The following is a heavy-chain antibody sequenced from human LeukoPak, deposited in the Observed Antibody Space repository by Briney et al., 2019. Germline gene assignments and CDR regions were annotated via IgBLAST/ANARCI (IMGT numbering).Heavy chain of an antibody. V-gene: IGHV3-74*01. J-gene: IGHJ4*02. D-gene: IGHD2-15*01. CDR3: ARDPGDIVVIDN. Sequence: GGSLRLSCAASGFTFCSYWMHWVRQAPGKGLVWVSRINSDGSSTSYADSVKGRFTISRDNAKNTLYLQMNSLRAEDTAVYYCARDPGDIVVIDNWGQGTLVTVSS. CDR1: GFTFCSYW. CDR2: INSDGSST.